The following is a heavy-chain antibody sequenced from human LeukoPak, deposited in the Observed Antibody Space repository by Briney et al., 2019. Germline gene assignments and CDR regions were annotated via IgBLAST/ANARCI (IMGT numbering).Heavy chain of an antibody. D-gene: IGHD3-10*01. J-gene: IGHJ4*02. Sequence: GGSLRLSCAASGFTFINYWLSWVRQAPGKGREWLANIEQDGSAKYYVVSVDGRFTVSRDNAENSLYLQMDFLRAEDTAVYYCARADYYGSILDYWGQGSLVTVSS. V-gene: IGHV3-7*04. CDR1: GFTFINYW. CDR2: IEQDGSAK. CDR3: ARADYYGSILDY.